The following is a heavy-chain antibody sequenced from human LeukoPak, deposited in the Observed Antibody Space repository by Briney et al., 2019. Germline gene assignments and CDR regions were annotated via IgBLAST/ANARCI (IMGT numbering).Heavy chain of an antibody. CDR3: ARAVVRPYYYDTWSKNWFDP. CDR1: GGSISSGGYY. CDR2: IYYSGST. D-gene: IGHD3-22*01. J-gene: IGHJ5*02. Sequence: PSQTLSLTCTVSGGSISSGGYYWSWIRQHPGKGLEWIGYIYYSGSTYYNPSLKSRVTISVDTSKNQFSLKLSSVTAADTAVYYCARAVVRPYYYDTWSKNWFDPWGQGTLVTVSS. V-gene: IGHV4-31*03.